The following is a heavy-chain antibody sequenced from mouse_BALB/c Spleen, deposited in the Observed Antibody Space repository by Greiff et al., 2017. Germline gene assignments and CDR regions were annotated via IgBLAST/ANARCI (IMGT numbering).Heavy chain of an antibody. J-gene: IGHJ1*01. CDR2: IDPANGNT. CDR1: GFNIKDTY. CDR3: TRTYCEDWYCDD. D-gene: IGHD2-10*01. Sequence: EVQLQQSGAELVKPGASVKLSCTASGFNIKDTYMHWVKQRPEQGLEWIGRIDPANGNTKYDPKFQGKATITADTSSNTAYLQLSSLTSEDTAVYCCTRTYCEDWYCDDWGGGTTVTVAS. V-gene: IGHV14-3*02.